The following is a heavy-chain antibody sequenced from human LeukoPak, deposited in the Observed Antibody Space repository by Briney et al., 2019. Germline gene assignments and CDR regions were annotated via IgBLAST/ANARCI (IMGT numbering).Heavy chain of an antibody. CDR2: IRYDGSNK. V-gene: IGHV3-30*02. D-gene: IGHD3-3*01. CDR3: VKAPGRFYPTEYFDY. Sequence: GGSLRLSCAASLVTLTVYAMYCVRQAPGKGLEWVAFIRYDGSNKYYADSVRGRFTISRDSSKNTLYLQVNSLRPDDTAVYYRVKAPGRFYPTEYFDYWGQGTLVTVSS. J-gene: IGHJ4*02. CDR1: LVTLTVYA.